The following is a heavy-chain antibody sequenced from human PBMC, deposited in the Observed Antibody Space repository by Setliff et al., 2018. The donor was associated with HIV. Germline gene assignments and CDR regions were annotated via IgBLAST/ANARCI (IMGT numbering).Heavy chain of an antibody. Sequence: SETLSLTCAVYGGSFSGYYWSWIRQPPGKGLEWIGEINDNGSTNYNPSLKSRVTISVDTSKNQFSLKLSSLTAADTAVYYCARGRTQWPNYNYFDPWGLGTLVTVSS. CDR2: INDNGST. CDR1: GGSFSGYY. CDR3: ARGRTQWPNYNYFDP. V-gene: IGHV4-34*01. D-gene: IGHD6-19*01. J-gene: IGHJ5*02.